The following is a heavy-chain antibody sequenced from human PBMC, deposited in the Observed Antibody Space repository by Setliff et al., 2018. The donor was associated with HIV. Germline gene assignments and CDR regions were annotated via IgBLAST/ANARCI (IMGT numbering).Heavy chain of an antibody. CDR2: INHSRRT. J-gene: IGHJ4*02. Sequence: PSETLSLTCAVYGGSFSGFYWNWIRQAPGKGLEWIGEINHSRRTKYNPSLKSRVTISVDTSKNQFSLKVRSVTAADTAVYYCARDQRNADYWGQGTLVTVSS. CDR1: GGSFSGFY. V-gene: IGHV4-34*01. CDR3: ARDQRNADY.